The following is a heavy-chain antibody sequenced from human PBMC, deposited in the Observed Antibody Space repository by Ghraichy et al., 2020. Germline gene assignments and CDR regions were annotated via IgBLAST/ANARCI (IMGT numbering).Heavy chain of an antibody. CDR3: ARDFGCSGGSCYGAPGRFDP. D-gene: IGHD2-15*01. V-gene: IGHV4-59*01. J-gene: IGHJ5*02. CDR2: IYSSGST. CDR1: GGSISRYY. Sequence: SETLSLTCSVSGGSISRYYWSWIRQPPGKGLEWIAYIYSSGSTDYNPSLKSRLTMSVDTSKNQFFLKLSSVTAADTAVYYCARDFGCSGGSCYGAPGRFDPWGQGTLVTVSS.